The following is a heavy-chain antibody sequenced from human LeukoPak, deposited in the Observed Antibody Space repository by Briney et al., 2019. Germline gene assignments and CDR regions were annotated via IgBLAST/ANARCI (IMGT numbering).Heavy chain of an antibody. V-gene: IGHV3-64*01. CDR3: ARELPPYGDYVGHDAFDI. Sequence: GGSLRLTCAASGFTFSSYAMHWVGQAPGEGLEYVTAISSNGGSTYYANSVKGRFTISRDNSKNTLYLQMGSLRAEDMAVYYCARELPPYGDYVGHDAFDIWGQGTMVTVSS. J-gene: IGHJ3*02. CDR1: GFTFSSYA. D-gene: IGHD4-17*01. CDR2: ISSNGGST.